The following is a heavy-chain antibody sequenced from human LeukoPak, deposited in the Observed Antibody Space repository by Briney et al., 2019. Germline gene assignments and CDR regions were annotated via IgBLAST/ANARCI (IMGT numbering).Heavy chain of an antibody. CDR2: IYYSGST. CDR3: ARVRYYYDSSGYDGLDALDI. CDR1: GGSISSYY. Sequence: SETLSLTCTVSGGSISSYYWSWIRQPPGKGLEWIGYIYYSGSTNYNPSLKSRVTISVDTSKNQFSLKLSSVTAADTAVYYCARVRYYYDSSGYDGLDALDIWGQGTMVTVSS. J-gene: IGHJ3*02. D-gene: IGHD3-22*01. V-gene: IGHV4-59*01.